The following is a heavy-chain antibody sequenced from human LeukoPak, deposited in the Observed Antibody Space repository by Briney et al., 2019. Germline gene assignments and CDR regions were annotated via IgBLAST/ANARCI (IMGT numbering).Heavy chain of an antibody. D-gene: IGHD5-24*01. CDR3: ARVGGWLQFRLVPKNWFDP. V-gene: IGHV4-34*01. Sequence: SETLSLTCAVYGGSFSGYYWSWIRQPPGKGLEWIGEINHSGSTNYNPSLKSRVTISVDTSKNQFSLKLSSVTAADTAVYYCARVGGWLQFRLVPKNWFDPWGQGTLVTVSS. J-gene: IGHJ5*02. CDR1: GGSFSGYY. CDR2: INHSGST.